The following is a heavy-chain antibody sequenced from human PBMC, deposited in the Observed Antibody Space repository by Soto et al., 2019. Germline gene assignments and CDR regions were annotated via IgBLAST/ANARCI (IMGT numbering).Heavy chain of an antibody. D-gene: IGHD3-10*01. J-gene: IGHJ6*02. CDR2: IYYSGST. CDR1: GGSISSYY. CDR3: ARMVRFGDVYYGMDV. Sequence: SETLSLTCSVSGGSISSYYWSWIRQPPGKGLEWIGYIYYSGSTNYNPSLKSRVTISVDTSKNQFSLKLSSVTAADTAVYYCARMVRFGDVYYGMDVWGQGTTVTVSS. V-gene: IGHV4-59*01.